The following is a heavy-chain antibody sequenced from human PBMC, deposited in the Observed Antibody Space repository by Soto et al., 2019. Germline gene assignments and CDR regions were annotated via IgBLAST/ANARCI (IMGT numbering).Heavy chain of an antibody. V-gene: IGHV1-24*01. CDR2: SDPEDGET. Sequence: ASVKVSCKVSGYTLTELSMHWVRQAPAKGLEWMGGSDPEDGETIYAQKFQGRVTMTEDTSTDTAYMELSSLRSEDTTMYYCATVRRTGFDYWGQGTLVTVSS. CDR1: GYTLTELS. D-gene: IGHD3-10*01. CDR3: ATVRRTGFDY. J-gene: IGHJ4*02.